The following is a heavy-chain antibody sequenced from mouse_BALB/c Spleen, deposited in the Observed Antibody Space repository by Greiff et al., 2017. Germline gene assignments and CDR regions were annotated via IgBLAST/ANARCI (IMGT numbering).Heavy chain of an antibody. CDR2: ISNGGGST. CDR1: GFTFSSYT. D-gene: IGHD2-3*01. V-gene: IGHV5-12-2*01. J-gene: IGHJ4*01. Sequence: EVQVVESGGGLVQPGGSLKLSCAASGFTFSSYTMSWVRQTPEKRLEWVAYISNGGGSTYYPDTVKGRFTISRDNAKNTLYLQMSSLKSEDTAMYYCAIYDDAMDYWGQGTSVTVSS. CDR3: AIYDDAMDY.